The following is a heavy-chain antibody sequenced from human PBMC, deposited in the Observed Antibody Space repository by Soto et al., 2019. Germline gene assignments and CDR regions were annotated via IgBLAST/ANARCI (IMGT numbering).Heavy chain of an antibody. J-gene: IGHJ4*02. V-gene: IGHV2-70*11. Sequence: SGPTLVNPTQTLTLTCTFSGFSLSTSGMCVSWIRQPPGKALEWLARIDWDDDKYYSTSLKTRLTISKDTSKNQVVLTMTNMDPVDTATYYCARIPLDPEGIAVAGLDYWGQGTLVTVSS. CDR2: IDWDDDK. D-gene: IGHD6-19*01. CDR1: GFSLSTSGMC. CDR3: ARIPLDPEGIAVAGLDY.